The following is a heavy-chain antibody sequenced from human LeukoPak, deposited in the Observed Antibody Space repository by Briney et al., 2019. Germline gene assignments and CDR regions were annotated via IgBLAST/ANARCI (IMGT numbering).Heavy chain of an antibody. Sequence: GGSLRLSCAASGFTFSRYGMHWVRQAPGKGLEWVAFIRYDESTKYYADSVKGRFTVSRDNSKNTLYLQMNSLTADDTAVYYCARDLRGPFDYWGLGTLVTVSS. CDR1: GFTFSRYG. V-gene: IGHV3-30*02. J-gene: IGHJ4*02. CDR2: IRYDESTK. CDR3: ARDLRGPFDY.